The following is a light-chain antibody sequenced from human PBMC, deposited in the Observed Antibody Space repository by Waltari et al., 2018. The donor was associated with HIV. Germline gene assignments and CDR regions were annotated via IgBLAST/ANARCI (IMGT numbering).Light chain of an antibody. J-gene: IGKJ4*01. V-gene: IGKV1-9*01. Sequence: DIRLTQSPSFLSASIGARITITCRASQDINTFLAWYQQKPGRAPKLPVYAASTLQSGVSSRFSGKGSGTDFTHTSNSLQPEDCATYYCQQLNSYPVTFGGGTKVEI. CDR2: AAS. CDR3: QQLNSYPVT. CDR1: QDINTF.